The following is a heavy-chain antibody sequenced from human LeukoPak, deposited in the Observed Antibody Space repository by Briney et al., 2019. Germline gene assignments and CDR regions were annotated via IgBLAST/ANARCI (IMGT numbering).Heavy chain of an antibody. J-gene: IGHJ3*02. V-gene: IGHV4-59*01. D-gene: IGHD3-22*01. CDR2: IYYSGST. CDR3: ARGGRYYYDSSGYYPPAFDI. CDR1: GGSISGYY. Sequence: SETLSLTCTVSGGSISGYYWSWIRQPPGKGLEWIGYIYYSGSTNYNPSLKSRVTISVDTSKNQFSLKLSSVTAADTAVYYCARGGRYYYDSSGYYPPAFDIWGQGTMVTVSS.